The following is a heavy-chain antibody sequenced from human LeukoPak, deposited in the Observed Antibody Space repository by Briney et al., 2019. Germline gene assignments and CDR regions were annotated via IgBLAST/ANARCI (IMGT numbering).Heavy chain of an antibody. D-gene: IGHD2-15*01. Sequence: SETLSLTCTVSGGSIIRSSFYWGWIRQPPLKGLEWIGNIYYSGSTYYNPSLQSRVTISVDTSKKQFSLKLSSVTAADTAVYYCASSPIGYCSAATCYWRYMDVWGKGTTVTVSS. J-gene: IGHJ6*03. CDR3: ASSPIGYCSAATCYWRYMDV. V-gene: IGHV4-39*01. CDR2: IYYSGST. CDR1: GGSIIRSSFY.